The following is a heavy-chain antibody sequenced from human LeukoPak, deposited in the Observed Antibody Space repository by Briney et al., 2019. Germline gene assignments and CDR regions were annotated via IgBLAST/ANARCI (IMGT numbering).Heavy chain of an antibody. J-gene: IGHJ4*02. CDR1: GGSISSYY. CDR2: IYYSGST. Sequence: SETLSLTCTVSGGSISSYYWSWIRQPPGKGLEWIGYIYYSGSTNYNPSLKSRVTISVDTSKNQFPLKLSSVTAADTAVYYCARERGTVPDYWGQGTLVTVSS. V-gene: IGHV4-59*01. D-gene: IGHD1/OR15-1a*01. CDR3: ARERGTVPDY.